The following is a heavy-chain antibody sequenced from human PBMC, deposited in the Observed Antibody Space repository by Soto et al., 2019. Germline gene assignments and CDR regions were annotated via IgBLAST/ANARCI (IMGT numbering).Heavy chain of an antibody. J-gene: IGHJ5*02. CDR3: ARGQRALIAYGPFDP. V-gene: IGHV3-23*01. D-gene: IGHD4-17*01. CDR1: GFTLSSYA. CDR2: FSGTGGYT. Sequence: GGSLRLSCAASGFTLSSYAMSWVRQAPGKGLEWVSTFSGTGGYTYYADSVKGRFTISRDDSKNTLFLHMNSLRAADTAVYYCARGQRALIAYGPFDPWGQGTLVTVSS.